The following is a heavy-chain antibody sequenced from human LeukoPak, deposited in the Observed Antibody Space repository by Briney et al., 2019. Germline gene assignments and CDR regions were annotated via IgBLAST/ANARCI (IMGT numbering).Heavy chain of an antibody. CDR3: AKSRYDSSGYFLFDY. Sequence: GGSLRLSCAASRFTFSDFYMSWIRQAPGKGLEWVSYISSSGTTIYYADSVKGRFTISRDNAKNSLYLQMNSLRADDTAVYYCAKSRYDSSGYFLFDYWGQGTLVTVSS. J-gene: IGHJ4*02. D-gene: IGHD3-22*01. CDR2: ISSSGTTI. V-gene: IGHV3-11*01. CDR1: RFTFSDFY.